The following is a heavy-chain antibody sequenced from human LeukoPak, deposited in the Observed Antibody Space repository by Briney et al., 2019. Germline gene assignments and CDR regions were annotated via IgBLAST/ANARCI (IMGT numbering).Heavy chain of an antibody. V-gene: IGHV3-30*03. CDR1: GFTFSSYG. D-gene: IGHD3-9*01. CDR2: ISYDGSNK. Sequence: PGGSLRLSCAASGFTFSSYGMHWVRQAPGKGLEWVAVISYDGSNKYYADSVKGRFTISRDNSKNTLYLQMNSLRAEDTAVYYCATGYNDFRVEGRYFYSWGQGTLVTVSS. CDR3: ATGYNDFRVEGRYFYS. J-gene: IGHJ4*02.